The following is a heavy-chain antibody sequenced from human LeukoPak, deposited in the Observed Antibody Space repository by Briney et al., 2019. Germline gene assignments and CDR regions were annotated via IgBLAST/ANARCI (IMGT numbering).Heavy chain of an antibody. CDR1: GYTFTSYA. CDR3: ARDVLRAIFGVVTPVDP. CDR2: ISAYNGNT. D-gene: IGHD3-3*01. V-gene: IGHV1-18*01. J-gene: IGHJ5*02. Sequence: ASVKVSCKASGYTFTSYAMHWVRQAPGQGLEWMGWISAYNGNTNYAQKLQGRVTMTTDTSTSTAYMELRSLRSGDTAVYYCARDVLRAIFGVVTPVDPWGQGTLVTVSS.